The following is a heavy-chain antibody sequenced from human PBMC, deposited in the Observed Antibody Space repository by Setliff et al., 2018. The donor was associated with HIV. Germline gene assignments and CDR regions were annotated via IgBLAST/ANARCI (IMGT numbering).Heavy chain of an antibody. Sequence: SETLSLTCTVSGGSMSSYYWSWIRQPPGKGLEWIGSIYYTGSTDYNPSLMSRVTISLDTPKNQFSLKLTSVTAADTAVYYCATGIDNFWSGYVNWGQGTLVTVSS. CDR1: GGSMSSYY. CDR3: ATGIDNFWSGYVN. J-gene: IGHJ4*02. V-gene: IGHV4-59*08. CDR2: IYYTGST. D-gene: IGHD3-3*01.